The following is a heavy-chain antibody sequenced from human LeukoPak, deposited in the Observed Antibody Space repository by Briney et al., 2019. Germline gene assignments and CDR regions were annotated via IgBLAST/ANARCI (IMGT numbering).Heavy chain of an antibody. CDR3: ARDGGLYSVVRGADYNCFDY. Sequence: PGGSLRLSCAASGFTLSSYGIHWVRQAPGKGLEWVAFIQYDGTNEYYADSVKGRFTVSRDNSQYTVYLQMSSLRPEDTAVYYCARDGGLYSVVRGADYNCFDYWGQGTLVTVSS. J-gene: IGHJ4*02. D-gene: IGHD3-10*01. CDR1: GFTLSSYG. CDR2: IQYDGTNE. V-gene: IGHV3-30*02.